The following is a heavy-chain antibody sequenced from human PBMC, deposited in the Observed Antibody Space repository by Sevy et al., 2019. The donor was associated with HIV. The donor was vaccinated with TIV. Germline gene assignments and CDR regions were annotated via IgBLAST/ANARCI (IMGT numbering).Heavy chain of an antibody. V-gene: IGHV3-23*01. D-gene: IGHD3-22*01. J-gene: IGHJ1*01. Sequence: GGSLRLSCSTSRVSFTNPAMSWLRQAPGKGLEWVASISGSGGTKYYAGSVMGRFSISRDDSEDTVYLQMSSLRAEDTAVYYCAKNHYELVSYFEHWGQGTLVTVSS. CDR1: RVSFTNPA. CDR2: ISGSGGTK. CDR3: AKNHYELVSYFEH.